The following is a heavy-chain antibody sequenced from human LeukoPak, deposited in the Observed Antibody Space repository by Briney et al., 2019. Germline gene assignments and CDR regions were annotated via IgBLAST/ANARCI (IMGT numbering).Heavy chain of an antibody. D-gene: IGHD6-19*01. Sequence: PGGSLRLSCAASGFTFSSYEMNWVRQAPGKGLEWSSYISNGGNTMYYADSVKGRFTISRDNAKNSLYLQMSSLRAEDTAVYYCAVAYSGVWHAEDFHPWGQGTLVTVSS. CDR2: ISNGGNTM. CDR1: GFTFSSYE. CDR3: AVAYSGVWHAEDFHP. V-gene: IGHV3-48*03. J-gene: IGHJ1*01.